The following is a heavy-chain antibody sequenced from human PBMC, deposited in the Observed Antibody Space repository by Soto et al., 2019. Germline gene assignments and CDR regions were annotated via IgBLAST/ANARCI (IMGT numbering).Heavy chain of an antibody. CDR2: IIPIFGTA. V-gene: IGHV1-69*01. J-gene: IGHJ6*02. Sequence: QVQLVQSGAEVKKPGSSVKVSCKASGGTFSSYAISWVRQAPGQGLEWMGGIIPIFGTANYAQKFQGRLTITADESTSTAYMGLSSLRSEYKVIYYCASCLDGYDSNSYYYYYYGMDVWGQRTTVTVSS. CDR1: GGTFSSYA. CDR3: ASCLDGYDSNSYYYYYYGMDV. D-gene: IGHD3-22*01.